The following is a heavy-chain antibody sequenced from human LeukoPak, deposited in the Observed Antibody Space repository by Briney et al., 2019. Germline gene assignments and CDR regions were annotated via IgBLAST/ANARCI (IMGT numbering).Heavy chain of an antibody. CDR2: IKQDGSEK. Sequence: PGGSLRLSCAASGFTFSSYWMIWVRQAPGEGLEWVANIKQDGSEKYYVGSVKRRFTISRDNAKNSLYLQMNSLRAEDTAVYYCARGGYYNGNWFDPWGQGTLVTVSS. D-gene: IGHD3-10*01. CDR1: GFTFSSYW. V-gene: IGHV3-7*01. J-gene: IGHJ5*02. CDR3: ARGGYYNGNWFDP.